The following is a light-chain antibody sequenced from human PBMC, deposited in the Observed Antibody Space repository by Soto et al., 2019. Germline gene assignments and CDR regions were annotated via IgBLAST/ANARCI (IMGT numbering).Light chain of an antibody. V-gene: IGKV3-15*01. CDR3: QQYNNWPSIT. CDR1: QSVSRN. J-gene: IGKJ5*01. Sequence: EIVMTQSPATLSVSPGERATLSCRASQSVSRNLAWYQQKPGQAPRLLIYGASTRATGISARFSGGGSGTEFTLIISSLQSEDFVVYYCQQYNNWPSITFGQGIRLEIK. CDR2: GAS.